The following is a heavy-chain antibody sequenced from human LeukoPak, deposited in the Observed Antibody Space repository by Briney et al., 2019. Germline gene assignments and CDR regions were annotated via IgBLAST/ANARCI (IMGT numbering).Heavy chain of an antibody. D-gene: IGHD3-22*01. CDR2: IYYSGST. CDR1: GGSISSSSYY. CDR3: AGSSGYYRGEFDP. V-gene: IGHV4-39*01. Sequence: SETLSLTCTVSGGSISSSSYYWGWIRQPPGKGLEWIGSIYYSGSTYYNPSLKSRVTISVDTSKNQFSLKLSSVTAADTAVYYCAGSSGYYRGEFDPWGQGTLVTVSS. J-gene: IGHJ5*02.